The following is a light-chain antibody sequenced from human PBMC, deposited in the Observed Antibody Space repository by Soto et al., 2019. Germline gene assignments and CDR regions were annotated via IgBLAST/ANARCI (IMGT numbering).Light chain of an antibody. CDR1: SSDVGTYNF. CDR3: CSYAGSGTWV. V-gene: IGLV2-23*01. CDR2: EGT. J-gene: IGLJ3*02. Sequence: QSALTQPASVSGSPGQSITISCTGTSSDVGTYNFVSWYQQLPGKAPELIIYEGTKRPSGVSNRFSGSKSGNTASVTLSWLQAEDEANYYCCSYAGSGTWVFGGGTKLTVL.